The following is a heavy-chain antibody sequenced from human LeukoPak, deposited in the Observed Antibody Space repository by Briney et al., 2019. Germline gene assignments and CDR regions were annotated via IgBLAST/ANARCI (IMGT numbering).Heavy chain of an antibody. CDR2: IGGSGGNT. J-gene: IGHJ4*02. CDR3: AQWHTVGY. Sequence: GGSLRLPCAASGFTFSSAPMSWVRQAPGKGLEWVSVIGGSGGNTNYADSVRGRFTISRDNSKNTLYLQMNSLRAEDTAVYYCAQWHTVGYWGQGTLVTVSS. V-gene: IGHV3-23*01. CDR1: GFTFSSAP. D-gene: IGHD2-8*01.